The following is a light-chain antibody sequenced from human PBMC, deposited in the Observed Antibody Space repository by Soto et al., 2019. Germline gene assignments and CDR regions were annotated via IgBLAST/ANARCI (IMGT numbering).Light chain of an antibody. CDR3: QQYASSPLT. J-gene: IGKJ4*01. CDR1: QRVGRDY. V-gene: IGKV3-20*01. CDR2: HPS. Sequence: EIVLTQSPGTLSLSPGERATLSCRASQRVGRDYLAWYQQKPGQAPRLLIYHPSSRATGIPDRFSGSRSGTDFTLTISRLEPEDFAEFYCQQYASSPLTFGGGTKVEIK.